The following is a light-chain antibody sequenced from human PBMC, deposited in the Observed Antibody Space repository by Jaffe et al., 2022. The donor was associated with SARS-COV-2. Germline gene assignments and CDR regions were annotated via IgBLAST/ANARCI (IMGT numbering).Light chain of an antibody. CDR1: SSNFGGNT. V-gene: IGLV1-44*01. J-gene: IGLJ3*02. Sequence: QSVVTQPPSASGTPGQRVTISCSGGSSNFGGNTVNWYRQLPGTAPKLLIYSNNQRPSGVPDRFSGSKSGTSASLAISGLQSEDEADYYCAAWDDSLNAWVFGGGTKLTVL. CDR2: SNN. CDR3: AAWDDSLNAWV.